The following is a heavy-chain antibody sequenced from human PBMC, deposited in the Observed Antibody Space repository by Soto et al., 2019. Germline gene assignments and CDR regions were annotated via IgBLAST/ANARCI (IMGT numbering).Heavy chain of an antibody. CDR1: GGSISSGTSY. D-gene: IGHD2-15*01. CDR2: IYHSGST. V-gene: IGHV4-30-4*08. Sequence: QLQLQESGPGLVKPSQTLALTCTVSGGSISSGTSYWTWIRQPPGKGLEWIGYIYHSGSTFYNPCQMSRVTVSVDMSQSQFSLRLIYVTAADTAVYYCARRAIDRGGNFYSWSQGILVTVSS. CDR3: ARRAIDRGGNFYS. J-gene: IGHJ4*02.